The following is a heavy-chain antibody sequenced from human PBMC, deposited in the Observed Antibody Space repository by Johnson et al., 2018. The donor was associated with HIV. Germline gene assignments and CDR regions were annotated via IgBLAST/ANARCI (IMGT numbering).Heavy chain of an antibody. CDR2: ISSSGSTI. V-gene: IGHV3-11*04. CDR3: ARSYSSSSHDAFDI. Sequence: QVQLVESGGGLVQPGRSLRLSCAASGFTFSDYYMSWIRQAPGKGLEWVSSISSSGSTIYYADSVKGQFTISRDNAKNSLYLQMNSLRAEDTAVYYCARSYSSSSHDAFDIWGQGTMVTVS. D-gene: IGHD6-6*01. CDR1: GFTFSDYY. J-gene: IGHJ3*02.